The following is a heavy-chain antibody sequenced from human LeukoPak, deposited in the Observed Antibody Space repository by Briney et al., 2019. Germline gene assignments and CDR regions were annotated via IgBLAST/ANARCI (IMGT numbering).Heavy chain of an antibody. CDR3: ATSNPLNYYDSRGSYFDY. CDR2: FDPEDGET. D-gene: IGHD3-22*01. J-gene: IGHJ4*02. CDR1: GYTLTELS. V-gene: IGHV1-24*01. Sequence: ASVKVSCKVSGYTLTELSMHWVRQAPGKGLEWMGGFDPEDGETIYAQKFQGRVTMTEDTSTDTAYMELSSLRSEDTAVYYCATSNPLNYYDSRGSYFDYWGQGTLVTVSS.